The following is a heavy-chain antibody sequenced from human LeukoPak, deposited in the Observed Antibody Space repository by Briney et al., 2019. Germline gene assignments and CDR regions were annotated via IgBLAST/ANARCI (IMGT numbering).Heavy chain of an antibody. CDR2: IYPGDSDT. CDR3: ARHRPYYYDSSGYSYYYYYGMDV. V-gene: IGHV5-51*01. J-gene: IGHJ6*02. Sequence: GESLQISCKGSGYSFTSYWIGWVRQMPGKGLEWMGIIYPGDSDTRYSPSFQGQVTISADKSISTAYLQWSSLKASDTATYYCARHRPYYYDSSGYSYYYYYGMDVWGQGTTVTVSS. D-gene: IGHD3-22*01. CDR1: GYSFTSYW.